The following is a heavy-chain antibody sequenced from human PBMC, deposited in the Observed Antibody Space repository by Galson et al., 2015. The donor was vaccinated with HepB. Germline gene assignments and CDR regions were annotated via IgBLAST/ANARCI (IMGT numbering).Heavy chain of an antibody. J-gene: IGHJ4*02. CDR2: ISAYNGNT. V-gene: IGHV1-18*01. D-gene: IGHD3-10*01. CDR1: GYTFTSYG. CDR3: ARVGYYGSGSYCLDY. Sequence: SVKVSCKASGYTFTSYGISWVRQAPGQGLEWMGWISAYNGNTNYAQKLQGRVTMTTDTSTSTAYMELRSLRSDDTAVYYCARVGYYGSGSYCLDYWGQGTLVTVSS.